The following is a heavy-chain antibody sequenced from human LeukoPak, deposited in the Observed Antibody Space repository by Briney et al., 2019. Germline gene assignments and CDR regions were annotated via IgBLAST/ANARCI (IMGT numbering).Heavy chain of an antibody. J-gene: IGHJ4*02. CDR2: ICTDETTI. CDR3: AKRWIVGATSYFDY. CDR1: GFTFSTYC. Sequence: GGSLRLSYAASGFTFSTYCMHWVRQPPGKGLVWVSQICTDETTIRNADSVKGRFTISRDNAKNTLYLQMSSLRAEDTAVYYCAKRWIVGATSYFDYWGQGTLVTVSS. D-gene: IGHD1-26*01. V-gene: IGHV3-74*01.